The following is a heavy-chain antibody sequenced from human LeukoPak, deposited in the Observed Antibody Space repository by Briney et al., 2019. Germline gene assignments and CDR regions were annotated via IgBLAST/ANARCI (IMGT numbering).Heavy chain of an antibody. CDR1: GGSISSYY. Sequence: SETLSLTCTVSGGSISSYYWSWIRQPAGKGLEWIGEIYHSGSTNYNPSLKSRVTISVDKSKNQFSLKLSSVTAADTAVYYCASLITGYSSSWYRDDYWGQGTLVTVSS. V-gene: IGHV4-59*12. J-gene: IGHJ4*02. D-gene: IGHD6-13*01. CDR2: IYHSGST. CDR3: ASLITGYSSSWYRDDY.